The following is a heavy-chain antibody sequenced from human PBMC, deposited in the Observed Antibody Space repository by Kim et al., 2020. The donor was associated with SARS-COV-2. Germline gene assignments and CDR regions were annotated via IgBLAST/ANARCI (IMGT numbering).Heavy chain of an antibody. D-gene: IGHD1-26*01. V-gene: IGHV4-39*01. Sequence: SETLSLTCSVSGVSLSSDGYYWGWIRQPPGKGLEWIGHIYNSGNTYYNPSLKSRLTISIDSSKNQFSLRLTSVRAADTAVYYCARLGGSYYELVDYVGQG. CDR3: ARLGGSYYELVDY. CDR2: IYNSGNT. J-gene: IGHJ4*02. CDR1: GVSLSSDGYY.